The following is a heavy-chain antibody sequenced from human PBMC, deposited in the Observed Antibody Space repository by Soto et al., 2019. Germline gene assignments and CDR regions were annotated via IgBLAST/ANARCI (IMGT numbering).Heavy chain of an antibody. CDR1: GGSISSSSYY. J-gene: IGHJ4*02. CDR3: ARHGEGIAVAPAGFDY. CDR2: IYYSGST. D-gene: IGHD6-19*01. V-gene: IGHV4-39*01. Sequence: ASETLSLTCTVSGGSISSSSYYWCWIRQPPGKGLEWIGSIYYSGSTYYNPSLKSRVTISVDTSKNQFSLKLSSVTAADTAVYYCARHGEGIAVAPAGFDYWGQGTLVTVSS.